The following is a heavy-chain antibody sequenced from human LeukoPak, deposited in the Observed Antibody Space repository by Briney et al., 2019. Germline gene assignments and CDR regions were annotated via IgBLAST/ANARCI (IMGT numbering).Heavy chain of an antibody. D-gene: IGHD3-16*02. V-gene: IGHV4-39*01. CDR3: ARHLLWGSYRAPFDY. CDR2: IYYSGST. J-gene: IGHJ4*02. CDR1: GGSISSSSYY. Sequence: SETLSLTCTVSGGSISSSSYYRGWIRQPPGKGLEWIGSIYYSGSTYYNPPLKSRVTISVDTSKNQFSLKLSSVTAADTAVYYCARHLLWGSYRAPFDYWGQGTLVTVSS.